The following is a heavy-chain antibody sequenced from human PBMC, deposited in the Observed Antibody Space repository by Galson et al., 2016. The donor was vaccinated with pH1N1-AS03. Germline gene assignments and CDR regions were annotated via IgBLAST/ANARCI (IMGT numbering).Heavy chain of an antibody. J-gene: IGHJ6*03. CDR1: GFTVTRND. CDR3: ARGRRMAVSGYYYMDV. CDR2: IAATGPT. D-gene: IGHD5-24*01. Sequence: SLRLSCAASGFTVTRNDMHWVRQATGKGLEWVSIIAATGPTHYADSVKGRFTISREIPQNSLYLQMDSLRADDTAVYYCARGRRMAVSGYYYMDVWGTGTTVTVSS. V-gene: IGHV3-13*01.